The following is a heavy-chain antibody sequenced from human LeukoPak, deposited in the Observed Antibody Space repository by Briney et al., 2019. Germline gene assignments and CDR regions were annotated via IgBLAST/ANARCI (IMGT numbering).Heavy chain of an antibody. CDR2: ISAYNGNT. Sequence: ASVKVSCKASGYTFTTYGISWVRQAPGQGLEWMGWISAYNGNTNYAQKLQGRVTMTTDTSTSTAYMELRSLRSDDTAVYYCARMVTGRDFWSGYAHYYYMDVWGKGTTVTVSS. V-gene: IGHV1-18*01. CDR1: GYTFTTYG. J-gene: IGHJ6*03. CDR3: ARMVTGRDFWSGYAHYYYMDV. D-gene: IGHD3-3*01.